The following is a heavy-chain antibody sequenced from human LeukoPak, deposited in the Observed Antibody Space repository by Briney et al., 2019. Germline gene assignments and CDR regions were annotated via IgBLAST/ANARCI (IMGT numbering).Heavy chain of an antibody. D-gene: IGHD6-6*01. CDR1: GYTFTSYD. CDR3: ARALRVKHEYSSPPPGY. CDR2: MNPNSGNT. J-gene: IGHJ4*02. V-gene: IGHV1-8*03. Sequence: GASVKVSCKASGYTFTSYDINWVRQATGQGLEWMGWMNPNSGNTGYAQKFQGRVTITRNTSISTAYMELSSLRSEDTAVYYCARALRVKHEYSSPPPGYWGQGTLVTVSS.